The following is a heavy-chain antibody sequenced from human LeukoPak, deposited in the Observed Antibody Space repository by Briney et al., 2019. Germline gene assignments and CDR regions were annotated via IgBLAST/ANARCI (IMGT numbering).Heavy chain of an antibody. CDR2: ISTTGNTI. D-gene: IGHD1-26*01. CDR3: ARIGSYPYYFDY. Sequence: GGSLRLSCAASGFTFSSYEMNWVRQAPGKGLEWVSYISTTGNTIYYADSVKGRFTISRDNAKKSLYLQMNGLRAEDTAVYCCARIGSYPYYFDYWGQGALVTVSS. J-gene: IGHJ4*02. CDR1: GFTFSSYE. V-gene: IGHV3-48*03.